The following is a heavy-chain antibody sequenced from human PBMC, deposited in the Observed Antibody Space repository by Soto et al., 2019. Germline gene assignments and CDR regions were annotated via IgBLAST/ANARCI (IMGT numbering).Heavy chain of an antibody. J-gene: IGHJ5*02. CDR2: INAANGDT. D-gene: IGHD6-13*01. V-gene: IGHV1-18*01. CDR1: GYTFTSYG. CDR3: VRRHVSATGIDWFDP. Sequence: ASVKVSCKASGYTFTSYGISWLRQAPGQGLEWMGWINAANGDTKYSPKFQGRVTITRDTSASTAYMELSSLRSEDTAVYYCVRRHVSATGIDWFDPWGQGTLVTVSS.